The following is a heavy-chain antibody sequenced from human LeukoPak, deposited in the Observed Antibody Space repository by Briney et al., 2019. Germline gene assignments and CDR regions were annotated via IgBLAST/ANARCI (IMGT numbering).Heavy chain of an antibody. CDR2: IWSDGSNK. V-gene: IGHV3-30*02. CDR1: GFTLSTYG. D-gene: IGHD1-26*01. Sequence: GGSLRLSCAASGFTLSTYGMHWVRQAPGKGLEWVAFIWSDGSNKYYADSVKGRFTISRDNSKNTLYLQMNSLRAEDTAVYYCAKSLGATRGYFDYWGQGTLVTVSS. J-gene: IGHJ4*02. CDR3: AKSLGATRGYFDY.